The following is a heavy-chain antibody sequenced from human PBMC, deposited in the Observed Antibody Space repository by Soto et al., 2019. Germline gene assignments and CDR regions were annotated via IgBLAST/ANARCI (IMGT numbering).Heavy chain of an antibody. J-gene: IGHJ4*02. V-gene: IGHV3-23*01. D-gene: IGHD3-22*01. Sequence: EVQLLESGGGLVQPGGSLRLSCAASGFTFSSYAMSWVRQAPGKGLEWVSAISGSGGSTYYADSVKGRFTISRDNSKKTLYLQMNSLRAEDTAVYYCAKDNAVVVIAASDYWGQGTLVTVSS. CDR2: ISGSGGST. CDR1: GFTFSSYA. CDR3: AKDNAVVVIAASDY.